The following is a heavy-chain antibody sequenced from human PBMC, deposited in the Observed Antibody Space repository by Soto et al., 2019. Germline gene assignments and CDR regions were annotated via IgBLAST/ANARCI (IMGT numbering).Heavy chain of an antibody. CDR2: IITIFGTP. V-gene: IGHV1-69*13. Sequence: SVKVSCKASGGPFSNYAISWVRQAPGQGLEWMGGIITIFGTPNYAQKFQGRVTITADESSSTAYLELSSLRSEDTAVYYCARGGRPREWEFDFWGQGTPVTVSS. D-gene: IGHD1-26*01. CDR3: ARGGRPREWEFDF. J-gene: IGHJ5*01. CDR1: GGPFSNYA.